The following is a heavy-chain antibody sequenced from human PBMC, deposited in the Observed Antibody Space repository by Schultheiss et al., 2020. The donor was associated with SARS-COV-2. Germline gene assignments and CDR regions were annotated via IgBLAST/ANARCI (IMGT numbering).Heavy chain of an antibody. J-gene: IGHJ6*02. CDR1: GFTFSSYG. V-gene: IGHV3-33*01. CDR2: IWYDGSNK. CDR3: ARDGRYYYGMDV. Sequence: GGSLRLSCAASGFTFSSYGMHWVRQAPGKGLEWVAVIWYDGSNKYYADSVKGRFTISRDNAKNSLYLQMNSLRAEDTAVYYCARDGRYYYGMDVWGQGTTVTVSS.